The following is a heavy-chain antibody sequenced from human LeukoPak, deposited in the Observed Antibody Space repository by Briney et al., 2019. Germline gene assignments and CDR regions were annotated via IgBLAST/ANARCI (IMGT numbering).Heavy chain of an antibody. V-gene: IGHV3-23*01. CDR1: GFTFSSYN. CDR3: AKDPGYCSSTSCGTPNWFDP. CDR2: ISGSGGST. Sequence: PGGSLRLSCAASGFTFSSYNMNWVRQAPGKGLEWVSAISGSGGSTYYADSVKGRFTISRDNSKNTLYLQMNSLRAEDTAVYYCAKDPGYCSSTSCGTPNWFDPWGQGTLVTVSS. D-gene: IGHD2-2*01. J-gene: IGHJ5*02.